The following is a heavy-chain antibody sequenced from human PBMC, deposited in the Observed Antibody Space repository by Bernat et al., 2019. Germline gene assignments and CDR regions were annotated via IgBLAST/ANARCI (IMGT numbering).Heavy chain of an antibody. CDR2: IIPIFGTA. V-gene: IGHV1-69*01. J-gene: IGHJ4*02. CDR3: ARGAFDFWSGYYLPRFDY. Sequence: QVQLVKSGAEVKKPGSSVKVSCKASGGTFSSYAISWVRQAPGQGLEWMGGIIPIFGTANYAQKFQGRVTITADESTSTAYMELSSLRSEDTAVYYCARGAFDFWSGYYLPRFDYWGQGTLVTVSS. D-gene: IGHD3-3*01. CDR1: GGTFSSYA.